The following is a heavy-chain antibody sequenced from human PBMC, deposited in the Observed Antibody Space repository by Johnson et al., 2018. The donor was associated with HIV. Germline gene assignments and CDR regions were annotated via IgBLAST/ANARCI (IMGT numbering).Heavy chain of an antibody. J-gene: IGHJ3*02. V-gene: IGHV3-20*04. CDR2: INWNSGST. CDR1: GFTFDDYG. CDR3: ARELPSYDILTGPGAFDI. D-gene: IGHD3-9*01. Sequence: VQLVESGGGVERPGGSLRLSCAASGFTFDDYGMSWVRQAPGQGPECVAVINWNSGSTGYADSVKGRFTISRDNAKNSLYLQMNSLRAEDTAVYYCARELPSYDILTGPGAFDIWGQGTMVTVSS.